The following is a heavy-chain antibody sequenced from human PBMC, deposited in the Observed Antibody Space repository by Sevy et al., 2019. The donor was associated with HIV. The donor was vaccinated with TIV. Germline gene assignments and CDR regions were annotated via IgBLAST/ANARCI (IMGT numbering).Heavy chain of an antibody. V-gene: IGHV3-21*01. J-gene: IGHJ6*02. CDR2: ISSSSSYI. CDR1: GFTFSSYS. CDR3: ARDKRYSYGASDYYYYGMDV. D-gene: IGHD5-18*01. Sequence: GGSLRLSCAASGFTFSSYSMNWVRQAPGKGLEWVSSISSSSSYIYYADSVKGRFTISRDNAKNSLYLQMNSLRAADTAVYYCARDKRYSYGASDYYYYGMDVWGQGTTVTVSS.